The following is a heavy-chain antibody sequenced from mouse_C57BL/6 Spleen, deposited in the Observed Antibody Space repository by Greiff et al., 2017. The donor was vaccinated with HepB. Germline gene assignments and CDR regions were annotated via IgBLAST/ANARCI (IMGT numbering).Heavy chain of an antibody. CDR3: ARAYYGNYEVYYYAMDY. D-gene: IGHD2-10*01. Sequence: QVQLQQSGAELAKPGASVKLSCKASGYTFTSYWMHWVKQRPGQGLEWIGYINPSSGYTKYNQKFKDKATLTADKSSSTAYMQLSSLTYEDSAVYYCARAYYGNYEVYYYAMDYWGQGTSVTVSS. CDR1: GYTFTSYW. CDR2: INPSSGYT. J-gene: IGHJ4*01. V-gene: IGHV1-7*01.